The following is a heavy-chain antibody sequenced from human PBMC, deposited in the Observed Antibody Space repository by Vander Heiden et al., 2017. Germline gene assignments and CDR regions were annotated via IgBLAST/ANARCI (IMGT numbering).Heavy chain of an antibody. CDR2: ISGSGGST. Sequence: ELQLLESGGGLVPPGGSLRLSFAASRSHFSSYAHGWVRQAPGKGLEWVSAISGSGGSTYYADSVKGRFTISRDNSKNTLYLQMNSLRAEDTAVYYCAKHLYYYDSSGYEVDAFDIWGQGTMVTVSS. V-gene: IGHV3-23*01. D-gene: IGHD3-22*01. CDR1: RSHFSSYA. J-gene: IGHJ3*02. CDR3: AKHLYYYDSSGYEVDAFDI.